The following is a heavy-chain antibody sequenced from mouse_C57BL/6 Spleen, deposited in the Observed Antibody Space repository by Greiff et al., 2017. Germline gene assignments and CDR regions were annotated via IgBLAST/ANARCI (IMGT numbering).Heavy chain of an antibody. V-gene: IGHV1-4*01. CDR2: INPSSGYT. CDR3: AKSHYSSYEWYFDV. CDR1: GYTFTSYT. Sequence: VQLQQSGAELARPGASVKMSCKASGYTFTSYTMHWVKQRTGQGLEWIGYINPSSGYTKYNQKFKDKATLTADKSSSTAYMQLSSLTSEDSAVYYCAKSHYSSYEWYFDVWGTGTTVTVPS. J-gene: IGHJ1*03. D-gene: IGHD2-5*01.